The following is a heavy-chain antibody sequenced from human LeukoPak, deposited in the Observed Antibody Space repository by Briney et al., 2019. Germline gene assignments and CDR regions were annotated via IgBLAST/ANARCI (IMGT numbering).Heavy chain of an antibody. CDR3: AKERTSEGYFDY. J-gene: IGHJ4*02. V-gene: IGHV3-23*01. CDR1: VFAFSTDA. CDR2: ISGSVDRT. Sequence: PVGSLRLSCAASVFAFSTDAMSGGRQAPGKGLEWGSAISGSVDRTYYTDSVKVRLSISRDNSKNTLYLQMNSLRAEDTAVYYCAKERTSEGYFDYWGQGTLVTVSS. D-gene: IGHD2-2*01.